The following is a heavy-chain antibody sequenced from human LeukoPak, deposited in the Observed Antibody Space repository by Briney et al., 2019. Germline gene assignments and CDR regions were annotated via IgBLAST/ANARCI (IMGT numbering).Heavy chain of an antibody. D-gene: IGHD4-17*01. CDR1: GFTFNSYA. J-gene: IGHJ4*02. CDR2: VTGSGSAT. Sequence: PGGSLRLSCAASGFTFNSYAMSWVRQASGKGLEWVSTVTGSGSATYYADSVKGRFIISRDNSKNTLYLQMNSLRADDTALHYCAKAMSTVMGGTDYWGQGTLVTVSS. CDR3: AKAMSTVMGGTDY. V-gene: IGHV3-23*01.